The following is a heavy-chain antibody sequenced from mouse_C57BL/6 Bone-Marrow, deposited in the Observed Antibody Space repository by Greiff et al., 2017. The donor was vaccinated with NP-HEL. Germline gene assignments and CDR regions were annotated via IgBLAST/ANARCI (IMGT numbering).Heavy chain of an antibody. CDR1: GFSLTSYA. V-gene: IGHV2-9-1*01. J-gene: IGHJ2*01. D-gene: IGHD1-1*01. CDR3: ARMDVSYGFYFDY. CDR2: IWTGGGT. Sequence: VQLQQSGPGLVAPSQSLSITCTVSGFSLTSYAISWVRQPPGKGLEWLGVIWTGGGTNYNSALKSRLSISKDNSKSQVFLKMNSLQTDDTARYYCARMDVSYGFYFDYWGQGTTLTVSS.